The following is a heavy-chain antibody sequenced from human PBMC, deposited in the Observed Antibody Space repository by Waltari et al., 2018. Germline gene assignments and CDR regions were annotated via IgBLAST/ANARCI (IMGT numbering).Heavy chain of an antibody. CDR3: ARDQYYGSGRGYDAFDI. J-gene: IGHJ3*02. CDR1: GCSFSSYA. V-gene: IGHV3-30-3*01. CDR2: ISYDGSNK. D-gene: IGHD3-10*01. Sequence: QVQLVGAGGGVVQPGRSLRLSCAASGCSFSSYALNWVLPHPGNGLELVAVISYDGSNKYYADSVKGRFTISRDNSKNTLYLQMNSLGAEDTAVYYCARDQYYGSGRGYDAFDIWGQGTMVTVSS.